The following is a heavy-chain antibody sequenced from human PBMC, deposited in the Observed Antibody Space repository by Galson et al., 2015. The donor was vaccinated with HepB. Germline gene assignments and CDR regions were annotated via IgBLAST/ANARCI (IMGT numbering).Heavy chain of an antibody. CDR1: GFGFDTHA. J-gene: IGHJ5*01. Sequence: SLRLSCAASGFGFDTHAMSWARQAPGRGLEWISGITGQGDSTFYADSVKGRFTVSRDNSNNMLYLQMNSLRAEDAGLYFCAKGYGLFDSWGQGILVTVSS. D-gene: IGHD5-18*01. CDR3: AKGYGLFDS. V-gene: IGHV3-23*01. CDR2: ITGQGDST.